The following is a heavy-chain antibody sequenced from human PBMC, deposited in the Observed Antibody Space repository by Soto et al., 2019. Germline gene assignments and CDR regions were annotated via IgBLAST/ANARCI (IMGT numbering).Heavy chain of an antibody. CDR2: ISGSGGST. V-gene: IGHV3-23*01. CDR1: GFTFSSDA. J-gene: IGHJ2*01. CDR3: AGLLTTVTQERGEIAYWYFDL. D-gene: IGHD4-17*01. Sequence: EVQLLDSGGGLVQAGGSLRLSCAASGFTFSSDAMSWVRQGPGKGLEWVSGISGSGGSTYYADSVKVRFTISRDNSKNTLYLQRNSLRAEDTAVYYCAGLLTTVTQERGEIAYWYFDLWGRGTLVTVSS.